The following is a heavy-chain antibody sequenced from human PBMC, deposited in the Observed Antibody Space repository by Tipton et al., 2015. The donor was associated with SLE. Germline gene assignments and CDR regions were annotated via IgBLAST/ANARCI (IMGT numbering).Heavy chain of an antibody. V-gene: IGHV1-2*06. CDR1: RYNFIGYY. J-gene: IGHJ6*02. D-gene: IGHD3-10*01. Sequence: QLVQSGAEVKKPGASVKVSCKASRYNFIGYYMHWVRQAPGQGLEWMGRIDPNSGVSDYAQKLQGRVTMTTYTSTSTAYMELRSPRSDDTAVYYCAREVYSGSYYYYYGMDVWGQGTTVTISS. CDR2: IDPNSGVS. CDR3: AREVYSGSYYYYYGMDV.